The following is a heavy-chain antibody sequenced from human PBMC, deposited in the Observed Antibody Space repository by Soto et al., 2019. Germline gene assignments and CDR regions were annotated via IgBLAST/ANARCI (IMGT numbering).Heavy chain of an antibody. CDR2: IYPGDSDT. CDR3: ARSIDY. V-gene: IGHV5-51*01. CDR1: GYSFTSYW. J-gene: IGHJ4*02. Sequence: GESLKISCKGSGYSFTSYWIGWVRQMPGKGLEWMGIIYPGDSDTRYSPSFQGQVTISADKSKNQFSLKLTPVTAADTAVYYCARSIDYWGQGTLVTVSS.